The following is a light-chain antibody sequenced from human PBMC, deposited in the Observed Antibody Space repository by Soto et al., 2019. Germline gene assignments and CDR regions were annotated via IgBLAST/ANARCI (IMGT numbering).Light chain of an antibody. J-gene: IGKJ1*01. CDR3: QQYGST. V-gene: IGKV3-20*01. CDR1: QSVSSSY. Sequence: EIVLTQSPGTLSLSPGERATLSCRASQSVSSSYLAWYQQKPGQAPRLLIYGASSRATGIPDRFSGSGSGTDFTLTISRLEPDDFAVYYCQQYGSTLGQGTKVDIK. CDR2: GAS.